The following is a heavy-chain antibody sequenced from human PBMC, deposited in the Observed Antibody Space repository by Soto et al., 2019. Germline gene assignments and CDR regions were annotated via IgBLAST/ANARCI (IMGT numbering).Heavy chain of an antibody. CDR2: FDPEDGET. D-gene: IGHD2-2*01. V-gene: IGHV1-24*01. J-gene: IGHJ6*02. Sequence: ASVKVSCTVSGYTLTELSMHWVRQAPGKGLEWMGGFDPEDGETIYAQKFQGRVTMTEDTSTDTAYMELSSLRSEDTAVYSSATGFDIVLVPADPDVDYGMDVWGQGTTVTVSS. CDR3: ATGFDIVLVPADPDVDYGMDV. CDR1: GYTLTELS.